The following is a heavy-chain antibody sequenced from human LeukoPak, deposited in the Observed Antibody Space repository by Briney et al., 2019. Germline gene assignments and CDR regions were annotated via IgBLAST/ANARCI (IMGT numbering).Heavy chain of an antibody. J-gene: IGHJ6*04. V-gene: IGHV4-34*01. CDR2: INHSGST. Sequence: SETLSLTCAVYGGSFSGYYWSWIRQPPGKGLEWIGEINHSGSTTYNPSLKSRVTISVDTSKNQVSLKLSSVTAADTAVYYCARGPGYCSSTSCYVSYYYYYGMDVWGKGTTVTVSS. D-gene: IGHD2-2*01. CDR3: ARGPGYCSSTSCYVSYYYYYGMDV. CDR1: GGSFSGYY.